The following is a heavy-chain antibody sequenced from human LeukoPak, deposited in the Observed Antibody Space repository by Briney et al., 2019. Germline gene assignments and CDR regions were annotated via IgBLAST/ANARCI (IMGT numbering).Heavy chain of an antibody. CDR1: GGPISSSSFY. D-gene: IGHD3-10*01. CDR2: IYYSGNT. Sequence: SETLSLTCTVSGGPISSSSFYWGWIRQSRGKALEWIGSIYYSGNTYYNPSLKSRVTISVDTSENQFSLKLSSVTAADTAVYYCARDRHYYYGSGSYCGELDPWGQGTLVTVSS. V-gene: IGHV4-39*07. CDR3: ARDRHYYYGSGSYCGELDP. J-gene: IGHJ5*02.